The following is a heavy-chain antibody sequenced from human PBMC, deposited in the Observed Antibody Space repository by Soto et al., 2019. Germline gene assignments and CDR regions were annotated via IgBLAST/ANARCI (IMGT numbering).Heavy chain of an antibody. CDR2: INAGNGNT. D-gene: IGHD2-2*01. J-gene: IGHJ3*02. V-gene: IGHV1-3*01. Sequence: ASVKVSCKASGGTFSSYALGAPGPGQRLEWMGWINAGNGNTKYSQKFQGRVTITRDTSASTAYMELSSLRSEDTAVYYCAICSSTSCYLGAFDIWGQGTMVT. CDR1: GGTFSSYA. CDR3: AICSSTSCYLGAFDI.